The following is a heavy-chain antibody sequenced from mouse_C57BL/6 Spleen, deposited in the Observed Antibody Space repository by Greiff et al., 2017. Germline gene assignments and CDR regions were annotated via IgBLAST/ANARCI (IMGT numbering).Heavy chain of an antibody. D-gene: IGHD1-1*01. CDR3: ARGPLGYYGSSWEFYYAMDY. CDR2: ISNGGGST. V-gene: IGHV5-12*01. CDR1: GFTFSDYY. Sequence: EVKLVESGGGLVQPGGSLKLSCAASGFTFSDYYMYWVRQTPEKRLEWVAYISNGGGSTYYPDTVKGRFTISRDNAKNTLYLQMCRLKSEDTAMYYCARGPLGYYGSSWEFYYAMDYWGQGTSVTVSS. J-gene: IGHJ4*01.